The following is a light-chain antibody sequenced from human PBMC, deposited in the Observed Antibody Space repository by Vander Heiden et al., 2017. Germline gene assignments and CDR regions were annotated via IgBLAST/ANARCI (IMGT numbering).Light chain of an antibody. J-gene: IGKJ2*02. CDR1: QSLLHSNGYNY. V-gene: IGKV2-28*01. CDR2: LGS. Sequence: DIVMTQSPLSLPVTPGEPASIPCRPSQSLLHSNGYNYLDWYLQKPGQSPQLLIYLGSNRASGVPDRFSGSGSGTDFTLKISRVEAEDVGVYYCMQALQTPPWTFGQGTKLEIK. CDR3: MQALQTPPWT.